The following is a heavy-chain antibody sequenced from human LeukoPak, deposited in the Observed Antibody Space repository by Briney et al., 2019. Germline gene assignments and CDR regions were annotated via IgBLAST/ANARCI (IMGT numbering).Heavy chain of an antibody. V-gene: IGHV4-39*01. CDR1: GGSISSSSYY. CDR3: ARQVLEWALIVVAPAALLDY. CDR2: IYYSGST. D-gene: IGHD2-2*01. J-gene: IGHJ4*02. Sequence: SSETLSLTCTVSGGSISSSSYYWGWIRQPPGKGLEWVGSIYYSGSTYYNPSLKSRVTISVDTSKNQFSLKLSSVTAADTAVYYCARQVLEWALIVVAPAALLDYWGQGTLVTVSS.